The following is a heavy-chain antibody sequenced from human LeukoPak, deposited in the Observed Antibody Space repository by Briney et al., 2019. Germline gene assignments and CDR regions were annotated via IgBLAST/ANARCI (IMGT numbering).Heavy chain of an antibody. D-gene: IGHD1-26*01. CDR1: GASISSSNYD. V-gene: IGHV4-39*01. J-gene: IGHJ4*02. Sequence: AETLSLTCTVSGASISSSNYDWAWLRQPPGKGLERFGNIYYSGNTYSHPSLESPFTQIVDTTKNQFSLRLTSVTAADTAVYYCAIQGGSFSGTEDPKGFDSRGQGTLVTVSS. CDR2: IYYSGNT. CDR3: AIQGGSFSGTEDPKGFDS.